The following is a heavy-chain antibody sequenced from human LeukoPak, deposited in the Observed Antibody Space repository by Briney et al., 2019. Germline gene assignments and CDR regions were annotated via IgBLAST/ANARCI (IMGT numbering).Heavy chain of an antibody. CDR1: GYSFTSYW. Sequence: GESLKISCKGSGYSFTSYWIGWVRQMPGKGLEWMGIIYPGDSDTRYSPSFQGQVTISADKSISTAYLQWSSLKASDTAMYYCARQTFAYDFWSGSNHFDYWGQGTLVTVSS. CDR3: ARQTFAYDFWSGSNHFDY. V-gene: IGHV5-51*01. D-gene: IGHD3-3*01. J-gene: IGHJ4*02. CDR2: IYPGDSDT.